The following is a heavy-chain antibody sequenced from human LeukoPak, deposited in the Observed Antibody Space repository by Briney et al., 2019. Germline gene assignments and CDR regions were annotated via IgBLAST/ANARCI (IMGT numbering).Heavy chain of an antibody. CDR2: INHSGST. CDR1: GGSFSGYY. V-gene: IGHV4-34*01. D-gene: IGHD3-10*01. Sequence: SETLSLTCAVYGGSFSGYYWSWIRQPPGKGLEWIGEINHSGSTNYNPSLKSRVTISVDTSKNQFSLKLSSVTAADTAVYYCARGYGHGWFDPWGQGTLVTASS. J-gene: IGHJ5*02. CDR3: ARGYGHGWFDP.